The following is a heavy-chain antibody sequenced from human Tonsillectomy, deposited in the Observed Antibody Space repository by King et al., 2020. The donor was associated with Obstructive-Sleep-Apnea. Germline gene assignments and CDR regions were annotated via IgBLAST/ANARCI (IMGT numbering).Heavy chain of an antibody. Sequence: MQLQESGPGLVKPSETLSLTCTVSGGSISSYYWSWIRQPPGKGLEWIGYNYYSGSTNYNPSLKSRVTISVDTSKNQFSLKLSSVTAADTAVYYCARVPITMVRGVIWGAFDIWGQGTMVTVSS. D-gene: IGHD3-10*01. J-gene: IGHJ3*02. V-gene: IGHV4-59*01. CDR1: GGSISSYY. CDR3: ARVPITMVRGVIWGAFDI. CDR2: NYYSGST.